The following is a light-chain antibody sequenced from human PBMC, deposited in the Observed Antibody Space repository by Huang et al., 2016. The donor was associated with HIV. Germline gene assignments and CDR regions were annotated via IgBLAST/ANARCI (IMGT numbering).Light chain of an antibody. CDR1: QSLLHTNAYNY. Sequence: DIVMIQSPLSLPVTPGEPASISCRSSQSLLHTNAYNYLDWYLQTPGQSPQLLIYLGSSRASGVPDRFSGGGSGTRFSLNISRVEAEDAGIYYCMEALKTPYTFGQGTKLEIK. CDR3: MEALKTPYT. J-gene: IGKJ2*01. CDR2: LGS. V-gene: IGKV2-28*01.